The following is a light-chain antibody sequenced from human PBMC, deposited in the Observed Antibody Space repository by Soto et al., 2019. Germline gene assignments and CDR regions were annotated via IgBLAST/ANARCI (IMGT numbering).Light chain of an antibody. CDR3: QQYNSYSLT. J-gene: IGKJ4*01. CDR1: ESISSW. V-gene: IGKV1-5*03. Sequence: DIQMTQSPSTLSASVGDRVTITCRASESISSWLAWYQQKPGKAPKLLIYKASSLESGVPSRFSGSGSGTEVTLTFSSLQPDDFATYYCQQYNSYSLTFGGGTKVEIK. CDR2: KAS.